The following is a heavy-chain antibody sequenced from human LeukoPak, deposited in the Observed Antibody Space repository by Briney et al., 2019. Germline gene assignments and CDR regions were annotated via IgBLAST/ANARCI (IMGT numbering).Heavy chain of an antibody. Sequence: GASVKVSCKVSGYTLTELSMHWVRQAPGKGLEWMGGFDPEDGETIYAQKFQGRVTMTEDTSTDTAYMELSSLRSEDTAVYYCATGEGLRFPWPYFDYWGQGTLVTVSS. CDR2: FDPEDGET. J-gene: IGHJ4*02. CDR1: GYTLTELS. V-gene: IGHV1-24*01. CDR3: ATGEGLRFPWPYFDY. D-gene: IGHD3-3*01.